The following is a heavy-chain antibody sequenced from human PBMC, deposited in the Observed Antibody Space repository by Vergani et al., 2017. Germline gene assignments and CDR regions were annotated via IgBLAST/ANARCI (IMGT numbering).Heavy chain of an antibody. CDR1: GGSISSGSYY. V-gene: IGHV4-61*02. CDR3: ARNGNYYGSGSQGLVDY. D-gene: IGHD3-10*01. J-gene: IGHJ4*02. Sequence: QVQLQESGPGLVKPSQTLSLTCTVSGGSISSGSYYWSWIRQPAGKGLEWIGRIYTSGRTNYNPSLKSRVTISVDTSKNQFSLKLSSVTAADTAVYYCARNGNYYGSGSQGLVDYWGQGTLVTVSS. CDR2: IYTSGRT.